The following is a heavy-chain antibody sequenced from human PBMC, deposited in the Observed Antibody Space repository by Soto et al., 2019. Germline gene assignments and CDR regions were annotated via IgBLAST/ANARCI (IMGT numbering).Heavy chain of an antibody. CDR1: GYTFTSYA. Sequence: GASVKVSCKASGYTFTSYAMHWVRQAPGQRLEWMGWISAYNGNTNYAQKLQGRVTMTTDTSASTAYMELRSLRSDDTAVYYCATQLDLNVHSDYWGQGTLVTVSS. J-gene: IGHJ4*02. V-gene: IGHV1-18*01. D-gene: IGHD1-1*01. CDR2: ISAYNGNT. CDR3: ATQLDLNVHSDY.